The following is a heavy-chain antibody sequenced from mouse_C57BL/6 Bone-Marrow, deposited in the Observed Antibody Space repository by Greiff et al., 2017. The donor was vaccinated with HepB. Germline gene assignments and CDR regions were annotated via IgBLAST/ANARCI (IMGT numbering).Heavy chain of an antibody. V-gene: IGHV5-12*01. J-gene: IGHJ1*03. CDR2: ISNGGGST. CDR1: GFTFSHYY. D-gene: IGHD4-1*01. Sequence: EVMLVESGGGLVQPGGSLKLSCAASGFTFSHYYMYWVRQTPEKRLEWVAYISNGGGSTYYPDTVKGRFTISRDNAKNTLYLQMSRLKSEDTALYYCARQNWGYWYFDVWGTGTTVTVSS. CDR3: ARQNWGYWYFDV.